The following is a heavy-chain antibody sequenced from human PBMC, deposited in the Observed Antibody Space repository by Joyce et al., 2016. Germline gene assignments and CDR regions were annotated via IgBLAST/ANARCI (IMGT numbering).Heavy chain of an antibody. J-gene: IGHJ4*02. V-gene: IGHV3-48*02. Sequence: EVQLVESGGGLVQPGGSLRLSCAASGFTFRNYVMNWVRQGAGKGLELLSKMGAGGDSFEYAASVSGRFSISRDNVKDSLFLQMNSLRDEDSALYFCARDPGVGTYGKFDLWGQGTRVTVSS. CDR1: GFTFRNYV. CDR2: MGAGGDSF. CDR3: ARDPGVGTYGKFDL. D-gene: IGHD3-3*01.